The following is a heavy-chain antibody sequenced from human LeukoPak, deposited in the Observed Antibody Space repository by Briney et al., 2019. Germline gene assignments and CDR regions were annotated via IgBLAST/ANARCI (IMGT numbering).Heavy chain of an antibody. CDR2: IYYSGST. V-gene: IGHV4-59*01. J-gene: IGHJ5*02. CDR3: ARQVTYWFDP. CDR1: GGSISSYY. Sequence: SETLSLTCTVSGGSISSYYWSWIRQPPGKGLEWIGYIYYSGSTNYNPSLKSRVTISVDTSKNQFSLKLSSVTAADTAVYYCARQVTYWFDPWGQGTLVTVSS. D-gene: IGHD2-21*02.